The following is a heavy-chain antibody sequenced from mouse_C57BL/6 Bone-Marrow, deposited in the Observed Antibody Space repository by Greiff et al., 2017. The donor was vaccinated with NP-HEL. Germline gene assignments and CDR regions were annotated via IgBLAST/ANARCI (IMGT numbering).Heavy chain of an antibody. Sequence: VQLQQSGAELAKPGASVKLSCTASGYTFTSYWMPWVNQRPGQGLEWIGYINPSSGYTKYIQKFKDKATLTADKSSSTAYMQLSSLTYEDYAVYYCAKDYGSFYYAMDYWDQGTSVTVSS. D-gene: IGHD1-1*01. CDR2: INPSSGYT. CDR3: AKDYGSFYYAMDY. J-gene: IGHJ4*01. CDR1: GYTFTSYW. V-gene: IGHV1-7*01.